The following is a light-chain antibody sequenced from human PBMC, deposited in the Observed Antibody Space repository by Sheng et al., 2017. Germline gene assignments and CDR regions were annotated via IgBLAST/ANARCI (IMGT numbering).Light chain of an antibody. CDR1: QSVNTY. CDR3: QQYVSSIRT. Sequence: EIVLTQSPGTMSLSPGERATLSCRASQSVNTYLTWYQQKPGQAPRLLIYDASKRATDVPARFSGSGSGTDFTLTISRLEPEDSAVYYCQQYVSSIRTFGQGTKVEIK. J-gene: IGKJ1*01. V-gene: IGKV3-20*01. CDR2: DAS.